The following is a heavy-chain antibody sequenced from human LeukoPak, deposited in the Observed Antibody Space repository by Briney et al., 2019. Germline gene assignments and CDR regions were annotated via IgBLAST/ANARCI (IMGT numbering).Heavy chain of an antibody. CDR1: GYTFTSYS. CDR3: ARVVHPYDYESSGLTYDAFDI. V-gene: IGHV7-4-1*02. Sequence: GAPVKVSCKASGYTFTSYSMNWVRQAPGQGLEWLGWINTNTGNPTYAQGFTGRFVFSLDTSVNTAYLQISSLKAEDTAVYYCARVVHPYDYESSGLTYDAFDIWGQGTMVTVSS. CDR2: INTNTGNP. J-gene: IGHJ3*02. D-gene: IGHD3-22*01.